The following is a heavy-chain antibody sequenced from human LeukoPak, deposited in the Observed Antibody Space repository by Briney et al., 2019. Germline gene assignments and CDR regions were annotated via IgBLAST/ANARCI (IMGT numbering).Heavy chain of an antibody. CDR2: IYYSGST. D-gene: IGHD3-10*01. Sequence: SETLSLTCTVSGGSISSYYWSWIRQPPGKGLEGIGYIYYSGSTNYNPSLKSRVTISVDTSKNQFSLKLSSVTAADPAVYYCAREYSGSASSDWFDPWGQGTLVTVSS. V-gene: IGHV4-59*01. CDR3: AREYSGSASSDWFDP. J-gene: IGHJ5*02. CDR1: GGSISSYY.